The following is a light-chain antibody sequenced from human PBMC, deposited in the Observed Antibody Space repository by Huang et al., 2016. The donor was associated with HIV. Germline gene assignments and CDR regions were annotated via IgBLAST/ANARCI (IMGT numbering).Light chain of an antibody. J-gene: IGKJ5*01. CDR3: QPLHEYPYT. CDR1: QDIRTS. CDR2: AAF. Sequence: AVQLTQFPPSLSASVGDRVTITCRASQDIRTSLAWSQHKPGKAPKLLISAAFNLQSGLPSRSTRHSADTYSPPFSSSLAPDEAATYFCQPLHEYPYTFGRGTRLDIK. V-gene: IGKV1D-13*01.